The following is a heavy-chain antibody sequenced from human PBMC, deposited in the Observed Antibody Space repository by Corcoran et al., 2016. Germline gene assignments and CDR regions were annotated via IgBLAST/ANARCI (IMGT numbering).Heavy chain of an antibody. CDR3: ARGGATRFDY. D-gene: IGHD1-26*01. Sequence: EVQLVESGGGSVQPGGSLRLSCATSGFTFSNFWMTWVRQAPGKGLEWVASINKDGSEKYYVDSVKGRFTFSRDGAKNSLYLYMNSLSTEDTAVYYCARGGATRFDYWGQGTLVTVSS. V-gene: IGHV3-7*03. J-gene: IGHJ4*02. CDR1: GFTFSNFW. CDR2: INKDGSEK.